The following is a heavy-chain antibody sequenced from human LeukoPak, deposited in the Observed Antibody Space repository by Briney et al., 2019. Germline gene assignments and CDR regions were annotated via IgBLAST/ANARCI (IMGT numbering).Heavy chain of an antibody. J-gene: IGHJ4*02. D-gene: IGHD5-12*01. V-gene: IGHV3-48*02. CDR2: ISSSSGTI. CDR1: GFMFDDYG. Sequence: PGGSLRLSCAASGFMFDDYGMSWVRQAPGKGLEWVSYISSSSGTIYYADSVKGRFTISRDNAKNSLYPQMNSLRDEDTAVYYCARDVRWLRFVFDYWGQGTLVTVSS. CDR3: ARDVRWLRFVFDY.